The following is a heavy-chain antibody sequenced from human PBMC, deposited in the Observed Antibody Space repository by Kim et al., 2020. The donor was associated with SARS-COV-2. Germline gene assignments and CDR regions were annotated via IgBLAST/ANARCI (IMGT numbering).Heavy chain of an antibody. CDR3: ARGGRYSSGIYFSQSFD. V-gene: IGHV1-3*01. D-gene: IGHD3-10*01. Sequence: ASVKVSCKPSGYNFTNYAINWVRQAPGQGLEWMGWINSDKGNTKYAQRFQGSVTFSRDTSATAAYMELDSLRSEDTAVYYCARGGRYSSGIYFSQSFD. J-gene: IGHJ5*01. CDR2: INSDKGNT. CDR1: GYNFTNYA.